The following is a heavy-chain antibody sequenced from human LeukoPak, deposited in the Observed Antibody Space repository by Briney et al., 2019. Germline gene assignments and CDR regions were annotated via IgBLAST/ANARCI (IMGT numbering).Heavy chain of an antibody. CDR1: GGSISSYY. D-gene: IGHD3/OR15-3a*01. Sequence: TSETLSLTCTVSGGSISSYYWSWIRQPPGKGLEWIGYIYYSGSTNYNPSLKSRVTISVDTSKNQFSLKLSSVTAADTTVYYCARETARTSWFDPWGQGTLVTVSS. CDR3: ARETARTSWFDP. CDR2: IYYSGST. V-gene: IGHV4-59*01. J-gene: IGHJ5*02.